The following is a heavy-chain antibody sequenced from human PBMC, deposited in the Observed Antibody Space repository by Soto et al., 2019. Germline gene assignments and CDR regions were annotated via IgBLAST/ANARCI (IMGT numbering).Heavy chain of an antibody. Sequence: QLQLQESGPGLVKPSETLSLTCTVSGGSISSNSYYWGWIRQPPGKGLEWIGHIHYSGSTSYNSSLKSRVTISVDTSKNQLSVKLSSVTAADTAVYYCARCSSSWFQFDYWGQGTLVTVSS. CDR3: ARCSSSWFQFDY. CDR2: IHYSGST. D-gene: IGHD6-13*01. V-gene: IGHV4-39*01. CDR1: GGSISSNSYY. J-gene: IGHJ4*02.